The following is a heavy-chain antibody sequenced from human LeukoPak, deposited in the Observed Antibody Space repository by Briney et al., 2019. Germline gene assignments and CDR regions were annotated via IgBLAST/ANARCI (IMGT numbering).Heavy chain of an antibody. CDR1: GGSFSGYY. V-gene: IGHV4-34*01. J-gene: IGHJ4*02. D-gene: IGHD3-10*01. Sequence: PSETLSLTCAVYGGSFSGYYWSWIRQPPGKGLEWIGEINHSGSTNYNPSLKSRVTISVDTSKNQFSLKLSSVTAADTAVYYCARDPHYPYGSGSYVDYWGQGTLVTVSS. CDR2: INHSGST. CDR3: ARDPHYPYGSGSYVDY.